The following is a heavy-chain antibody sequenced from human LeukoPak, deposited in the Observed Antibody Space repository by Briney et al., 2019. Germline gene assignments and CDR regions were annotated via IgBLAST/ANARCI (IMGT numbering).Heavy chain of an antibody. D-gene: IGHD2-21*01. V-gene: IGHV4-4*09. Sequence: SETLSLTCTVSGVSMSAYQWSWVRQSPEKGLEWIGCINTKGETSYNPSLKSRVTTSVDTSKSQFPLRLTSVTAADTAVYYCATSNDAEIAPFDHWGQGAPVTVSS. CDR1: GVSMSAYQ. J-gene: IGHJ4*02. CDR3: ATSNDAEIAPFDH. CDR2: INTKGET.